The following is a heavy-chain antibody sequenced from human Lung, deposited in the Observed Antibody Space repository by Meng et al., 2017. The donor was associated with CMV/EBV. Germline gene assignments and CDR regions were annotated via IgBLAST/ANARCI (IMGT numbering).Heavy chain of an antibody. V-gene: IGHV3-30-3*01. CDR2: ISDDGNSK. Sequence: GESLKISCAASGFTFNGYAMHWVRQAPGKGLEWVAVISDDGNSKYYEESVKGRFTISRDNSKKTMYLQMNSLRGEDTTVYYWARPYQLLGHYYYYGLDFWGQGTXVTVSS. CDR1: GFTFNGYA. CDR3: ARPYQLLGHYYYYGLDF. J-gene: IGHJ6*02. D-gene: IGHD2-21*01.